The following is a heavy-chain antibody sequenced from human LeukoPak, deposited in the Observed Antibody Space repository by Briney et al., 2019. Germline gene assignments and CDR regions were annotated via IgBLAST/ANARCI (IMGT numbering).Heavy chain of an antibody. V-gene: IGHV1-46*01. CDR3: ARKRTDGYISYYFDY. Sequence: ASVKVSCKASGYTFIDYYMHWVRQAPGQGLEWMGIINPRGGSTTYAQNFQGRVTMTRGTSTSTVYMELSSLRSEDTAAYYCARKRTDGYISYYFDYWGQGTLVTVSS. J-gene: IGHJ4*02. D-gene: IGHD5-24*01. CDR1: GYTFIDYY. CDR2: INPRGGST.